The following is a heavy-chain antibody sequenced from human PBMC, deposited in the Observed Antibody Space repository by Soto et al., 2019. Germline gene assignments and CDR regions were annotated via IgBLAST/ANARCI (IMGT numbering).Heavy chain of an antibody. CDR3: VKGYGSSAVGFDY. J-gene: IGHJ4*02. V-gene: IGHV3-74*01. CDR1: RFTFSSYW. CDR2: INNDESST. Sequence: GSLRLSCAASRFTFSSYWMHWVRQAPGKGLVWVSRINNDESSTNYADSVKGRFTISRDNAKNTLYLQMNSLRAEDTAVYYCVKGYGSSAVGFDYWGQGTLVTVSS. D-gene: IGHD3-22*01.